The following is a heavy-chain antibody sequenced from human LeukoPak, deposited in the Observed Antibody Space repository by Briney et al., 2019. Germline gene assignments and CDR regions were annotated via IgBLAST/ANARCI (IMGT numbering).Heavy chain of an antibody. CDR3: ASLMTVGATPIDY. J-gene: IGHJ4*02. CDR1: SGSISSSSYY. Sequence: SETLSLTCTVSSGSISSSSYYWGRIRQPPGKGLEWIGSIYYSGSTYYNPSLKSRVTISVDTSKNQFSLKLSSVTAADTAVYYCASLMTVGATPIDYWGQGTLVTVSS. D-gene: IGHD1-26*01. V-gene: IGHV4-39*01. CDR2: IYYSGST.